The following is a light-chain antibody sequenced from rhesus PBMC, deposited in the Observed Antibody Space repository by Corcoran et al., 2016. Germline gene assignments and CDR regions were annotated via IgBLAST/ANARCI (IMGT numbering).Light chain of an antibody. Sequence: DIQMTQSPSSLSASVGDRVTITCRASQGITNDLAWYQQKTGETPKLLIYEASSLQSGIPSRFSGSGSWTDFTLTISSLQSEDFATYYCQPYYSTPYSFGQGTKVEIK. CDR2: EAS. CDR1: QGITND. J-gene: IGKJ2*01. V-gene: IGKV1-25*01. CDR3: QPYYSTPYS.